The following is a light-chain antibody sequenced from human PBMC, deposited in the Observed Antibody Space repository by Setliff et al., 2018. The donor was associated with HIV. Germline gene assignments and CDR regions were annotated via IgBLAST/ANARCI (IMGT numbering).Light chain of an antibody. CDR3: CSNTGSNTYV. CDR2: QAS. J-gene: IGLJ1*01. Sequence: SVLTQPASVSGSPGQSITIPCTGTSSDIGRYNLVSWYQQYPGKAPKLMIYQASKRPSGVSNRFSGSKSGNTASLTISGLQAEDEADYYCCSNTGSNTYVFGTGTKVTVL. CDR1: SSDIGRYNL. V-gene: IGLV2-23*01.